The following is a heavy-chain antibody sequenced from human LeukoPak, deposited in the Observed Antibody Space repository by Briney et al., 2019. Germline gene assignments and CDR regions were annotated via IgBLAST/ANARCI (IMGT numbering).Heavy chain of an antibody. CDR2: IYDDNT. J-gene: IGHJ4*02. Sequence: PGGSLRLSCAASGFTVSAYAMAWVRQAPGKGLEWVSTIYDDNTYYADSVKGRFAISTDNSKNTLYLQMNSLRVKDTAVYFCAARKVRGVWFYLDYWGQGTLVPSPQ. CDR1: GFTVSAYA. D-gene: IGHD3-10*01. CDR3: AARKVRGVWFYLDY. V-gene: IGHV3-23*01.